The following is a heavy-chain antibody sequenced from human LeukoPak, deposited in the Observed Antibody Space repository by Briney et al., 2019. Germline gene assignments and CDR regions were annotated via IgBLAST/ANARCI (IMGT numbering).Heavy chain of an antibody. Sequence: GGSLRLSCAASGFTFRSYSMNWVRQAPGKGLEWVSYISSSSSTILHADSVKGRFTISRDNAKNSLYLQMNSLRAEDTAVYYCAREAGITPFYYFDYWGQGTLVTVSS. J-gene: IGHJ4*02. CDR1: GFTFRSYS. V-gene: IGHV3-48*01. CDR3: AREAGITPFYYFDY. D-gene: IGHD3-10*01. CDR2: ISSSSSTI.